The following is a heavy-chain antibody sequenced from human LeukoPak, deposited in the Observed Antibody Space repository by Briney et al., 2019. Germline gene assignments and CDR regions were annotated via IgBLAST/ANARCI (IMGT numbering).Heavy chain of an antibody. D-gene: IGHD2-2*02. V-gene: IGHV3-48*01. J-gene: IGHJ6*03. CDR3: ARWVGYCSSTSCYMGYYYYYYMDV. CDR1: GFTFSSYE. Sequence: GGSLRLSCAASGFTFSSYEMNWIRQAPGKGLERVSYISSSSSTIYYADSVKGRFTISRDNAKNSLYLQMNSLRAEDTAVYYCARWVGYCSSTSCYMGYYYYYYMDVWGKGTTVTVSS. CDR2: ISSSSSTI.